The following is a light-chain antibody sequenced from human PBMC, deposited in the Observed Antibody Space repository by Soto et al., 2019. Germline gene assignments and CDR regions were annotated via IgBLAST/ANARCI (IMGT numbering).Light chain of an antibody. CDR3: QQYGDLPWT. Sequence: IVLTQSPGTPSLSPGERPTLSCRASQSVSSSYLAWYQQKPGQAPRLLIYGASSRATGIPDRFSGSGSGTDFTLTINRLEPEDFAVYYCQQYGDLPWTFGQGTKVDIK. V-gene: IGKV3-20*01. CDR1: QSVSSSY. CDR2: GAS. J-gene: IGKJ1*01.